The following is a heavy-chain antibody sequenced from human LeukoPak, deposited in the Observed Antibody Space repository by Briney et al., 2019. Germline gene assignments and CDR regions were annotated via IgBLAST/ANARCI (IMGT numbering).Heavy chain of an antibody. CDR3: AKAELGVDTFFDY. J-gene: IGHJ4*02. CDR2: LSGSGAGT. CDR1: GFTFSDYA. D-gene: IGHD3-3*01. V-gene: IGHV3-23*01. Sequence: GGSLRLSCAASGFTFSDYALGRVRQAPGRGLEWVATLSGSGAGTYYSDSVQGRFTISRDNSKRTLFLQMNSLRAEDTAFYYCAKAELGVDTFFDYWGQGTLVTVSS.